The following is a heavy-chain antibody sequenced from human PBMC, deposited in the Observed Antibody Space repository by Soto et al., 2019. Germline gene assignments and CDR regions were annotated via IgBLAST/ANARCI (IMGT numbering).Heavy chain of an antibody. Sequence: PSETLSLTCTVSGGSSSRYYWSWIRQPAGKGLEWIGRIYTSGVTNYNPSLKSRVTMSVATSKNQFSLKLSSVTAADTAVYYCERDPGYCTTGVCLGHITYYYSGMDVWGQGTTVTVSS. V-gene: IGHV4-4*07. CDR3: ERDPGYCTTGVCLGHITYYYSGMDV. CDR2: IYTSGVT. D-gene: IGHD2-8*01. CDR1: GGSSSRYY. J-gene: IGHJ6*02.